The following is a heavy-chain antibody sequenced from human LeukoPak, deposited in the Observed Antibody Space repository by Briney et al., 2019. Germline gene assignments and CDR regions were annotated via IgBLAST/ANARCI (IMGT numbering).Heavy chain of an antibody. V-gene: IGHV1-69*04. J-gene: IGHJ4*02. Sequence: SVKVSCKASGGTFSRYTISWVRQAPGQGLEWMGRVIPILGIANYAQKFQGRVTITADKSTSTAYMELSSLRSEDTAVYYCARDTDRDGYNYLDYWGQGTLVTVSS. CDR3: ARDTDRDGYNYLDY. CDR1: GGTFSRYT. CDR2: VIPILGIA. D-gene: IGHD5-24*01.